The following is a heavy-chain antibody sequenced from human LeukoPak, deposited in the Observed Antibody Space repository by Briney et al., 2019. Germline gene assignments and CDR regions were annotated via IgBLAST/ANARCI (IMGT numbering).Heavy chain of an antibody. Sequence: SETLSLTCTVSGGSISSSSYYWGWIRQPPGKGLEWIGSIYYSGRTYYNPSPKSRVTISVDTSKNQFSLKLSSVTAADTAVYYCARDSDSSGYYFDYWGQGTLVTVSS. D-gene: IGHD3-22*01. CDR1: GGSISSSSYY. V-gene: IGHV4-39*07. CDR3: ARDSDSSGYYFDY. J-gene: IGHJ4*02. CDR2: IYYSGRT.